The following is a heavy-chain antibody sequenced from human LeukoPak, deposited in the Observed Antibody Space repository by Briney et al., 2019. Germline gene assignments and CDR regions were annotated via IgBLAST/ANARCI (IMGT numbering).Heavy chain of an antibody. CDR3: AGDSSSSWYGYFDY. V-gene: IGHV4-59*01. Sequence: SETLSLTCTVSGGSLSSYYWSWIRQPPGNLLEWIGYIYYSGSTNYNPSLKSRVTISVDTSKNQFSLKLSSVTAADTAVYYCAGDSSSSWYGYFDYWGQGTLVTVSS. J-gene: IGHJ4*02. CDR1: GGSLSSYY. CDR2: IYYSGST. D-gene: IGHD6-13*01.